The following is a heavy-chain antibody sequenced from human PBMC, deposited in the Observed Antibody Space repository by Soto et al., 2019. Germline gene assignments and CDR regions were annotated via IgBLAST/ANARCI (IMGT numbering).Heavy chain of an antibody. CDR1: GGSISSYY. J-gene: IGHJ4*01. D-gene: IGHD3-10*01. Sequence: SETLSLTCTVSGGSISSYYWSWIRQPPGKGLEWIGYIYYSGTTDFATPVKGRFAISRDDSKNMVYLEMNNLQTEDTAMYYCTTDSYITPIIVRFDYWGHGTLVTVSS. CDR3: TTDSYITPIIVRFDY. CDR2: IYYSGTT. V-gene: IGHV4-59*12.